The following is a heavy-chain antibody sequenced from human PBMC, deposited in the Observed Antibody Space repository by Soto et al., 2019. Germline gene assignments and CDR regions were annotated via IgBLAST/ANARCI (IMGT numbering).Heavy chain of an antibody. CDR1: GGIFITSG. V-gene: IGHV1-69*10. CDR2: IIPFLGKT. J-gene: IGHJ4*02. D-gene: IGHD3-10*01. CDR3: ARETDYRSASGRPLRPRNFDS. Sequence: SVKVSCKTSGGIFITSGLSWVRQAPGQGLEWMGGIIPFLGKTNHAQKFQGRVTITADKSTSTVYLELSDLTFEDTAAYYCARETDYRSASGRPLRPRNFDSWGQGTLVTVSS.